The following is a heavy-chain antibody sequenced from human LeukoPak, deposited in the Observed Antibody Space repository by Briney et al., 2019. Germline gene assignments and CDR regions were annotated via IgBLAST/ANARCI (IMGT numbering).Heavy chain of an antibody. CDR2: ISSSSSYI. V-gene: IGHV3-21*01. J-gene: IGHJ4*02. CDR3: ATMGDGYNSPIDY. CDR1: GFTFSRNG. D-gene: IGHD5-24*01. Sequence: GGSLRLPCAASGFTFSRNGMHWVRQAPGKGLEWVSSISSSSSYIYYADSLKGRFTISRDNAKNSLYLQMNSLRAEDTAVYYCATMGDGYNSPIDYWGQRTLVTVSS.